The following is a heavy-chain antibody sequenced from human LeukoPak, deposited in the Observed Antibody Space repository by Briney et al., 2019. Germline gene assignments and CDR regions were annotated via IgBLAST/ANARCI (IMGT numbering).Heavy chain of an antibody. CDR2: IRQDGSER. CDR3: ARDWGSTGYDLYDS. V-gene: IGHV3-7*01. Sequence: GGSLRLSCAASGFIFSNYWMTRVRQAPGKGLEWVAHIRQDGSERHYVDSVKDRFTISRDNAKNSLDLQMDSLRAEDTAVYYCARDWGSTGYDLYDSWGQGTLVTVSS. CDR1: GFIFSNYW. J-gene: IGHJ4*02. D-gene: IGHD5-12*01.